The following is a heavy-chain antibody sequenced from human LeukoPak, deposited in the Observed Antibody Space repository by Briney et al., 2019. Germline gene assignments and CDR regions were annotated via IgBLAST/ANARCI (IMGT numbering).Heavy chain of an antibody. J-gene: IGHJ4*02. CDR3: TTRVLDTAMVTGLMIDY. D-gene: IGHD5-18*01. CDR1: GLTFSSYA. V-gene: IGHV3-15*01. Sequence: GGSLRLSCAASGLTFSSYAMSWVRQAPGKGLEWVGRIKSKTDGGTTDYAAPVKGRFTISRDDSKNTLYLQMNSLKTEDTAVYYCTTRVLDTAMVTGLMIDYWGQGTLVTVSS. CDR2: IKSKTDGGTT.